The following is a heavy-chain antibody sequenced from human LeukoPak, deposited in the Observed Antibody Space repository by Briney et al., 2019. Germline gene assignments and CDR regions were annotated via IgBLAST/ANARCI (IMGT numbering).Heavy chain of an antibody. CDR2: IYSGGST. Sequence: GGSLRLSCAASGFTVSSNYMSWVRQAPGEGLEWVSIIYSGGSTFYADSVKGRFTISRDNSKNTLYLQMNSLKAEDTAVYYCARGGSYLSAFDIWGQGTMVTVSS. D-gene: IGHD1-26*01. CDR1: GFTVSSNY. V-gene: IGHV3-53*01. CDR3: ARGGSYLSAFDI. J-gene: IGHJ3*02.